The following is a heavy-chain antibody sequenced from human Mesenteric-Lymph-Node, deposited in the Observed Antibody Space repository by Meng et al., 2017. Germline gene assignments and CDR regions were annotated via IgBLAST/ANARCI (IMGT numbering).Heavy chain of an antibody. CDR3: ARDTSSFYC. CDR1: GFTFSSYG. Sequence: GESLKISCAASGFTFSSYGMHWVRQAPGKGLEWVANITMDGSEEYYVDSVKGRFTISRDNVRSSLFLQLNSLRVEDTSVYYCARDTSSFYCWGQGALVTVSS. D-gene: IGHD3-16*02. CDR2: ITMDGSEE. J-gene: IGHJ4*02. V-gene: IGHV3-7*01.